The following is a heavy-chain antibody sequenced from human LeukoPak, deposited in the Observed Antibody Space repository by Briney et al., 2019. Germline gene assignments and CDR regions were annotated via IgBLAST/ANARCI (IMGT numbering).Heavy chain of an antibody. CDR2: INSDGSST. CDR1: GFTFSSYW. J-gene: IGHJ6*03. CDR3: ARDHLSSGSSPDYYYFYYMDV. V-gene: IGHV3-74*01. Sequence: GGSLRLSCAASGFTFSSYWMHWVRQAPGKGLVWVSRINSDGSSTSYADSVKGRFTISRDNAKNTLYLQMNSLRAEDTAVYYCARDHLSSGSSPDYYYFYYMDVWGKGTTVTISS. D-gene: IGHD6-19*01.